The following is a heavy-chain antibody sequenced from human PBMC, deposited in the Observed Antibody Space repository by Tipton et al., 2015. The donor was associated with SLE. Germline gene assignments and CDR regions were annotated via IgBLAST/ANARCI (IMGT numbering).Heavy chain of an antibody. CDR1: GFAFGDYA. J-gene: IGHJ5*02. V-gene: IGHV3-49*04. CDR3: ISEES. Sequence: SLRLSCTASGFAFGDYALSWVRHASGKGLEWVGFIRSQSYGGTAEYAASVKDRFTISRDDSKSVAYLQMDSLRSEDTGVYYCISEESWGQGTLVTVSS. CDR2: IRSQSYGGTA.